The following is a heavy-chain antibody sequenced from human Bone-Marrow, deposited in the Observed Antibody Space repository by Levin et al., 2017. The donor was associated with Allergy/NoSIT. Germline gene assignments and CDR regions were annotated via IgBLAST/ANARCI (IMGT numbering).Heavy chain of an antibody. V-gene: IGHV3-30-3*01. D-gene: IGHD2-21*01. Sequence: GGSLRLSCAASGFTFSSYAMHWVRQAPGKGLEWVAVISYDGSNKYYADSVKGRFTISRDNSKNTLYLQMNSLRAEDTAVYYCARVAERAHHGETDYWGQGTLVTVSS. CDR3: ARVAERAHHGETDY. CDR2: ISYDGSNK. CDR1: GFTFSSYA. J-gene: IGHJ4*02.